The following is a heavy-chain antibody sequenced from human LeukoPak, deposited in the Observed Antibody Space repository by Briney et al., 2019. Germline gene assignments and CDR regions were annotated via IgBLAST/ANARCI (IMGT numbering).Heavy chain of an antibody. J-gene: IGHJ1*01. CDR3: ARARLRCSSTSCYGIQH. D-gene: IGHD2-2*01. V-gene: IGHV3-33*01. CDR2: IWYDGSNK. Sequence: GGSLRLSCAASGFTFSSYGMHWVRQAPGKGLEWVAVIWYDGSNKYYADSVKGRFTISRDNSKNTLYLQMNSLRAEDTAVYYCARARLRCSSTSCYGIQHWGQGTLVTASS. CDR1: GFTFSSYG.